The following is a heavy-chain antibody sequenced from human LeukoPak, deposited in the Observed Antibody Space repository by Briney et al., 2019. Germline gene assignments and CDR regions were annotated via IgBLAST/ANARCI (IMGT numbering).Heavy chain of an antibody. CDR2: IKPGGNEK. CDR1: GFTFNNYW. J-gene: IGHJ3*01. D-gene: IGHD3-3*01. Sequence: GGSLRLSCAASGFTFNNYWMTWVRQGPGKGLEWVANIKPGGNEKYYVDSVKGRFTISRDNVKNSLYLQMNSLRAEDTAIYYCATFRFLGTWGQGTMVTVS. V-gene: IGHV3-7*03. CDR3: ATFRFLGT.